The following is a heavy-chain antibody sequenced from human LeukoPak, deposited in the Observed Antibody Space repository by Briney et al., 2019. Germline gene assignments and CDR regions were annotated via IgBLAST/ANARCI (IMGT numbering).Heavy chain of an antibody. J-gene: IGHJ3*02. CDR3: AREVIAAADTDAFDI. V-gene: IGHV4-31*03. D-gene: IGHD6-13*01. CDR1: GGSISSGNYF. Sequence: SQSLSLTCTVSGGSISSGNYFWSWIRQHPGKGLGWIGYIYYSGNTYYNPSLESRVTISVDTSKNQFSLKLSSVTAADTAVYYCAREVIAAADTDAFDIWGQGTMVTVSS. CDR2: IYYSGNT.